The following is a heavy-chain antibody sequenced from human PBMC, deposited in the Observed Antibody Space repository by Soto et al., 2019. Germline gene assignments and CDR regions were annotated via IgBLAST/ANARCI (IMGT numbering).Heavy chain of an antibody. CDR3: ARLVAVPGLGHDY. J-gene: IGHJ4*01. D-gene: IGHD6-19*01. V-gene: IGHV2-70*01. Sequence: SGPTLVNPRETLTLTCPLSGFSLSTTGMSVSWIRQPPGKALEWLALIDWNDDRYYSTSLRTRLSISKDASKNQVVLTMANLDHMDTATYYCARLVAVPGLGHDYWGHGTLVTVSS. CDR2: IDWNDDR. CDR1: GFSLSTTGMS.